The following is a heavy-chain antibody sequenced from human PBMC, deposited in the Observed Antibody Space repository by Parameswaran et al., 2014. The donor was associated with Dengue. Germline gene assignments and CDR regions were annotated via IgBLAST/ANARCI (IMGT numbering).Heavy chain of an antibody. CDR2: IYPGDSDT. CDR3: ARLSGADYYDSSGYSG. V-gene: IGHV5-51*01. D-gene: IGHD3-22*01. Sequence: VRQMPGKGLEWMGIIYPGDSDTRYSPSFQGQVTISADKSISTAYLQWSSLKASDTAMYYCARLSGADYYDSSGYSGWGQGTLVTVSS. J-gene: IGHJ4*02.